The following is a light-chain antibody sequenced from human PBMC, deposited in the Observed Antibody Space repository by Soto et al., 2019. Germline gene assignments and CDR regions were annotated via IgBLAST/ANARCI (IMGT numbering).Light chain of an antibody. Sequence: EIVMTQSPATLSVSPGERVTLSCRASQSVGSNLAWYQQKPGQAPRLLIYGASTRATGIPARFSGSGSGTEFTLTISSRQSEDFAIYYCQQYNNRPPETFGQGTKLE. V-gene: IGKV3-15*01. CDR2: GAS. CDR1: QSVGSN. CDR3: QQYNNRPPET. J-gene: IGKJ2*01.